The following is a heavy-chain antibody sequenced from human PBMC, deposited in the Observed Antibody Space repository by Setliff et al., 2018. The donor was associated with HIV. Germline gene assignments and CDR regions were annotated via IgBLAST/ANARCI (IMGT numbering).Heavy chain of an antibody. V-gene: IGHV3-43D*04. CDR3: AKDASITGTSYYFDY. Sequence: LSCAASGFTFDEYAMHWVRQSPGKGLEWVSLITWNGGRTSYADSVKGRFTISRDNSKNSLFLQMNSLRAEDTALYYCAKDASITGTSYYFDYWGHGTLVTVSS. CDR1: GFTFDEYA. D-gene: IGHD1-20*01. CDR2: ITWNGGRT. J-gene: IGHJ4*01.